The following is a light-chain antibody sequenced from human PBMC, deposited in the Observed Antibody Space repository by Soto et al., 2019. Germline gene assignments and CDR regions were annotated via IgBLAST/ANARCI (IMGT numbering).Light chain of an antibody. CDR2: GAS. CDR3: QQRSSWQIT. Sequence: EVVLTQSPATLSLSPGERATLSCRASQSVSSNLAWYQQKPGQAPRLLIYGASNRATGIPARFSGSGSGTDFTLTISSLEPEDFAVYYCQQRSSWQITFGQGTRLEIK. J-gene: IGKJ5*01. V-gene: IGKV3-11*01. CDR1: QSVSSN.